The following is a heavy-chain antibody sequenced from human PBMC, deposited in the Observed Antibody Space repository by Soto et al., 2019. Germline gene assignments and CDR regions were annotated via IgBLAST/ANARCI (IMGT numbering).Heavy chain of an antibody. Sequence: PSDTLSLTCTVSGGFISSGGYYGSWTREHQGKGLEWIRYIYYSGSTYYNPFLNGLVTITVDASKNQFSLKLSPVTAADTAVYYCARLSRAASHFDYWGQGTLVTVSS. D-gene: IGHD2-15*01. CDR3: ARLSRAASHFDY. V-gene: IGHV4-31*01. CDR1: GGFISSGGYY. CDR2: IYYSGST. J-gene: IGHJ4*02.